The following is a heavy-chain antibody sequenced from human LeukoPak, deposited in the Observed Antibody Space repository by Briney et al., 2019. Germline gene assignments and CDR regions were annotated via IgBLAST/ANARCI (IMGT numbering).Heavy chain of an antibody. D-gene: IGHD5-24*01. CDR3: ARVAVEMATNDYFDY. Sequence: ASVKVSCKASGYSFTSYGISWVRQAPGQGLEWMGWISDYNGNTNYAQKFQGRVTMTRDMSTSTVYMELSSLRSEDTAVYYCARVAVEMATNDYFDYWGQGTLVTVSS. J-gene: IGHJ4*02. CDR2: ISDYNGNT. CDR1: GYSFTSYG. V-gene: IGHV1-18*04.